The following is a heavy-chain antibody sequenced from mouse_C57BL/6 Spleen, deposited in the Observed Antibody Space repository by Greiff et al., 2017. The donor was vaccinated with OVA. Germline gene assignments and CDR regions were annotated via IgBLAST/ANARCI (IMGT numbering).Heavy chain of an antibody. V-gene: IGHV1-69*01. CDR2: IDPSDSYT. CDR1: GYTFTSYW. CDR3: ARPLHGAMDY. J-gene: IGHJ4*01. Sequence: VQLQQPGAELVMPGASVKLSCKASGYTFTSYWMHWVKQRPGQGLEWIGEIDPSDSYTNYNQKFKGKSTLTVDKSSSTAYMQLSSLTSEDSAVYYCARPLHGAMDYWGQGTSVTVSS.